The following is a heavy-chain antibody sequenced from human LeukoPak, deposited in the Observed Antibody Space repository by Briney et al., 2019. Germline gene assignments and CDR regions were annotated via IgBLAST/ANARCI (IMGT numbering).Heavy chain of an antibody. CDR2: MNPNSGNT. D-gene: IGHD3-22*01. CDR1: GYTFTSYD. Sequence: ASVKVSCKASGYTFTSYDINWVRQATGQGLEWMGWMNPNSGNTGYAQKFQGRVTMTRNTSISTAYMELSSLRSEDTAVYYCARGLGYCDSSGYYYVLDYWGQGTLVTVSS. J-gene: IGHJ4*02. CDR3: ARGLGYCDSSGYYYVLDY. V-gene: IGHV1-8*01.